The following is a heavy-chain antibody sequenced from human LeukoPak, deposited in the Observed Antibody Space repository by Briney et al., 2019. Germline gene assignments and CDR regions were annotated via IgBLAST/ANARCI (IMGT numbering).Heavy chain of an antibody. D-gene: IGHD3-10*01. CDR2: IWFDGSNK. CDR3: ARVRKVRGSFDY. V-gene: IGHV3-33*01. J-gene: IGHJ4*02. Sequence: PGGSLRLSCAASGFAFSTYGMHWVRQAPGKGLEGVAVIWFDGSNKYYADSVKGRFTISRDNSENTLYLQMNSLRAEDTAVYYCARVRKVRGSFDYWGQGTLVTVSS. CDR1: GFAFSTYG.